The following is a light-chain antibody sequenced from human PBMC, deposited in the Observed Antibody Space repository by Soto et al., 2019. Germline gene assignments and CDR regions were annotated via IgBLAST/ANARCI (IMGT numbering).Light chain of an antibody. CDR2: EVS. J-gene: IGLJ1*01. CDR1: SSDVGGYNY. V-gene: IGLV2-14*01. Sequence: QSVLTQPASVSGSPGQSITISCTGTSSDVGGYNYVSWYQQHPGRAPKLMIYEVSNRPSGVSNRFSGSKSGNTASLTISGLQAEDEADYYCSSYTSSTTYVFGLGPRSPS. CDR3: SSYTSSTTYV.